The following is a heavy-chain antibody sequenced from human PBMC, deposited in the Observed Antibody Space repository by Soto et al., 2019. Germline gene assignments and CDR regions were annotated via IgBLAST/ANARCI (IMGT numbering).Heavy chain of an antibody. Sequence: ASVKVSCKASGYTFTGYYMHWVRQAPGQGLEWMGWINPNSGGTNYAQKFQGWVTMTRDTSISTAYMELSRLRSDDTAVYYCARDRGYDFWSGYPQGMDVWGQGTTVTV. D-gene: IGHD3-3*01. CDR1: GYTFTGYY. CDR2: INPNSGGT. CDR3: ARDRGYDFWSGYPQGMDV. J-gene: IGHJ6*02. V-gene: IGHV1-2*04.